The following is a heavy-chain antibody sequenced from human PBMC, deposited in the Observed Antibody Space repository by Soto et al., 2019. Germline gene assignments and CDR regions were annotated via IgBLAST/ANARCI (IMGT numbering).Heavy chain of an antibody. D-gene: IGHD4-17*01. CDR1: GFTFSSYG. J-gene: IGHJ2*01. CDR2: IWYDGSNK. CDR3: ARGPDYGGKGDWYFDL. V-gene: IGHV3-33*01. Sequence: QVQLVESGGGVVQPGRSLRLSCAASGFTFSSYGMHWVRQAPGKGLEWVAVIWYDGSNKYYADSVKDRFTISRDNSKNTLYLQMNSLRAEDTAVYYCARGPDYGGKGDWYFDLWGRGTLVTVSS.